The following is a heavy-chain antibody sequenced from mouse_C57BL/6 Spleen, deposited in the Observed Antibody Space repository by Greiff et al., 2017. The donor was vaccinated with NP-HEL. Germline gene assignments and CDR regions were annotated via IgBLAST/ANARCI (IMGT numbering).Heavy chain of an antibody. Sequence: VQLQQPGAELVMPGASVKLSCKASGYTFTSYWMHWVKQRPGQGLEWIGEIDPSDSYTNYNQKFKGKSTLTVDKSSSTAYMQLSSLTSEDSAVYYCARRGNEYYAMDYWGQGTSVTVSS. CDR3: ARRGNEYYAMDY. J-gene: IGHJ4*01. CDR2: IDPSDSYT. D-gene: IGHD2-1*01. CDR1: GYTFTSYW. V-gene: IGHV1-69*01.